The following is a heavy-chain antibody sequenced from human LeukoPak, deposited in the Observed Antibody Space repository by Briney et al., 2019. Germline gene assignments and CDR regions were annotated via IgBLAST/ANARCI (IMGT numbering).Heavy chain of an antibody. V-gene: IGHV1-8*01. D-gene: IGHD2-8*01. J-gene: IGHJ4*02. CDR1: GYTFTNYD. Sequence: GASVTVSFTASGYTFTNYDINWVRQAPGQGLEWMGWMNPNSGNTGYAQKFQGRVTITRNTSKSTVYMELSSLRSEDTAVYDCARDNGALNAPLDYWGQGTLVTVSS. CDR2: MNPNSGNT. CDR3: ARDNGALNAPLDY.